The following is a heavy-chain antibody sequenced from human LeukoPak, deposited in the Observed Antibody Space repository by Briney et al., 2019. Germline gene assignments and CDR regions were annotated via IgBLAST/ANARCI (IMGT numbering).Heavy chain of an antibody. D-gene: IGHD6-19*01. CDR3: AKDRYSSGWLGDFDY. V-gene: IGHV3-9*01. CDR2: ISWNSGSV. J-gene: IGHJ4*02. Sequence: GGSLRLSCAASGFTFDDYAMHWVRQAPGKGLEWVSGISWNSGSVGYADSVKGRFTISSDNAKNSLYLQMNSLRAEDTALYYCAKDRYSSGWLGDFDYWGQGTLVTVSS. CDR1: GFTFDDYA.